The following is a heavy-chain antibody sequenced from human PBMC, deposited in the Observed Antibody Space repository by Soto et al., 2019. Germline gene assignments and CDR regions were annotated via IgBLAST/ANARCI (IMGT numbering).Heavy chain of an antibody. J-gene: IGHJ5*02. CDR2: ISYRGST. D-gene: IGHD3-22*01. CDR3: ASSGIVGREVNTWFDP. CDR1: AGSITTSY. Sequence: SETLSLTCTVSAGSITTSYWSWIRQPLGKALEWIGYISYRGSTNYNPSLKSRLTISIDTSKSQISLKLTSMTTADTAVYYCASSGIVGREVNTWFDPWGQRTLVTV. V-gene: IGHV4-59*01.